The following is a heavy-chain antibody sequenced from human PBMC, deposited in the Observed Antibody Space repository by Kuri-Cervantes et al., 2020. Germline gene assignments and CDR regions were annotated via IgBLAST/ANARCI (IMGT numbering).Heavy chain of an antibody. D-gene: IGHD6-13*01. CDR3: AKAEPHIAAAGTGALVGV. J-gene: IGHJ6*04. V-gene: IGHV3-9*01. CDR1: GFTFDDYA. CDR2: ISWNSGRI. Sequence: GGSLILPCADSGFTFDDYAMHWVRQAPGTGLEWVSGISWNSGRIAYADSVKGRFTISRDNAKNSLFLQMNSLRAEDTAVYYCAKAEPHIAAAGTGALVGVWGKGTTVTVSS.